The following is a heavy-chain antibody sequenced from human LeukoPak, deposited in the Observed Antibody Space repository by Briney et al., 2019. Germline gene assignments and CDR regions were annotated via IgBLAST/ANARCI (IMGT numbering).Heavy chain of an antibody. J-gene: IGHJ5*02. D-gene: IGHD6-13*01. CDR2: IYYSGST. Sequence: SETLSLTCTVSGGSISSYYWSWIRQPPGKGLEWIGYIYYSGSTNYNPSLKSRVTISVDTSTNQFSLRLSSVTAADTAVYYCARENPIAAAGWFDTWGQGTLVTVSS. CDR1: GGSISSYY. CDR3: ARENPIAAAGWFDT. V-gene: IGHV4-59*01.